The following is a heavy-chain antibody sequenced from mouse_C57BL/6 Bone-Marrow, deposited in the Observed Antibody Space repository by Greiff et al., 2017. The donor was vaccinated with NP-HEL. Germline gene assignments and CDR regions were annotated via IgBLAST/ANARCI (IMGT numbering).Heavy chain of an antibody. J-gene: IGHJ1*03. CDR2: IYPGSGST. CDR1: GYTFTSYW. Sequence: QVQLQQPGAELVKPGASVKMSCKASGYTFTSYWITWVKQRPGQGLEWIGDIYPGSGSTNYNEKFKSKATLTVDKSSSTAYMQLSSLTSEDSAVYYCARGATVVARYFDVWGTGTTVTVSS. V-gene: IGHV1-55*01. D-gene: IGHD1-1*01. CDR3: ARGATVVARYFDV.